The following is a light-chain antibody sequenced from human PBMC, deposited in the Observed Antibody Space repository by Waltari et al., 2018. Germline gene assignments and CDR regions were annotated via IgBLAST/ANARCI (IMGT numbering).Light chain of an antibody. CDR1: SSDLGGYNY. CDR3: SSYIDSSTLEL. CDR2: DVS. V-gene: IGLV2-14*03. Sequence: QSALTQPASVSGSPGQSIPISCTGTSSDLGGYNYVSWYQQVPGKAPKLIIYDVSNRPSGVSSRFSGSKSGNTASLTISGLQAEDEANYYCSSYIDSSTLELFGGGTSLTVL. J-gene: IGLJ2*01.